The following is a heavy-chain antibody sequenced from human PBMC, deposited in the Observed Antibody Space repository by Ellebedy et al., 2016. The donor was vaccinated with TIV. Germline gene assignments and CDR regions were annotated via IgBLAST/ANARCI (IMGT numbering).Heavy chain of an antibody. CDR1: GFRFGDYY. V-gene: IGHV3-23*01. Sequence: GESLKISCAASGFRFGDYYMTWIRQAPGKGLEWVSSITERGGNTYYADSVKGRFTISSDNSKDTLCLQMNSLRAEDTAIYFCARDPVGVGPAFDVWGQGTMVTVSS. D-gene: IGHD4-23*01. J-gene: IGHJ3*01. CDR3: ARDPVGVGPAFDV. CDR2: ITERGGNT.